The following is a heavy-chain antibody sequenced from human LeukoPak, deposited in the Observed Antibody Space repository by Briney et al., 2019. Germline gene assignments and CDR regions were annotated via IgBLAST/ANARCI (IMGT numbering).Heavy chain of an antibody. V-gene: IGHV3-33*08. J-gene: IGHJ4*02. CDR2: IWYDGSNK. CDR3: ARGQRPMTTVTTLYY. CDR1: GFTLSDSP. D-gene: IGHD4-17*01. Sequence: GGSLRLSCAASGFTLSDSPMHWVRQAPGKGLEWVAVIWYDGSNKYYADSVKGRFTISRDNSKNTLYLQMNSLGAEDTAVYYCARGQRPMTTVTTLYYWGQGTLVTVSS.